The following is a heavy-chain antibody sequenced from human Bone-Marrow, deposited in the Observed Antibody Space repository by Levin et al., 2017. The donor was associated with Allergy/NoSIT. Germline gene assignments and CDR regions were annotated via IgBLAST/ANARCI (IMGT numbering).Heavy chain of an antibody. Sequence: ASVKVSCKASGYTFTGYYMHWVRQAPGQGLEWMGWINPNSGGTNYAQKFQGRVTMTRDTSISTAYMELSRLRSDDTAVYYCARETAVAPGGFDYWGQGTLVTVSS. CDR1: GYTFTGYY. D-gene: IGHD6-19*01. CDR3: ARETAVAPGGFDY. CDR2: INPNSGGT. V-gene: IGHV1-2*02. J-gene: IGHJ4*02.